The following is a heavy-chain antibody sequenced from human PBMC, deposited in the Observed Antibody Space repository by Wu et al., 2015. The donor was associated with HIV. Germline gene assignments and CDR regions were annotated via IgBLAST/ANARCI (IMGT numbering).Heavy chain of an antibody. CDR3: ARANVLRSAGAYYYYYMDV. CDR2: INHSGST. D-gene: IGHD2-15*01. CDR1: GGSFTNYC. V-gene: IGHV4-34*01. J-gene: IGHJ6*03. Sequence: QVQLQQWGAGLLKPSETLSLTCAVYGGSFTNYCWSWIRQPPGKGLQWIGEINHSGSTNYNPSLKSRVTISVDTSKNQFSLKLRSVTAADTALYYCARANVLRSAGAYYYYYMDVWGKGTTLIVSS.